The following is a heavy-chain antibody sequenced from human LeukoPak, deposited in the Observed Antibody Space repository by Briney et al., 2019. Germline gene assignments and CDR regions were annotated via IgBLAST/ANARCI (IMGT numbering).Heavy chain of an antibody. CDR1: GFTSSSYE. J-gene: IGHJ6*03. D-gene: IGHD5-12*01. V-gene: IGHV3-48*03. CDR2: ISSSGSTI. Sequence: SGGSLKLSCAASGFTSSSYEMNWVRQAPGKGLEWVSYISSSGSTIYYADSVKGRFTVSRDNSKNTLYLQMKSLRAEDTAVYYCAKGGGYEAQYYYYYLDVWGKGTTVTISS. CDR3: AKGGGYEAQYYYYYLDV.